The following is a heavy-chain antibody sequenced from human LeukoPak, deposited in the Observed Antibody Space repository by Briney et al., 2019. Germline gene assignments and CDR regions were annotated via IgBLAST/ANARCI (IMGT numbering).Heavy chain of an antibody. Sequence: GGSLRLSCAASGFTFSSYSMNWVRQAPGKGLEWVSSISSSSSYIYYADSVKGRFTISRDNAKNSLYLQMNSLRAEDTALYYCARDWPSEWEQLPDYDAVDIWGQGTMVTVSS. D-gene: IGHD1-26*01. V-gene: IGHV3-21*04. J-gene: IGHJ3*02. CDR1: GFTFSSYS. CDR2: ISSSSSYI. CDR3: ARDWPSEWEQLPDYDAVDI.